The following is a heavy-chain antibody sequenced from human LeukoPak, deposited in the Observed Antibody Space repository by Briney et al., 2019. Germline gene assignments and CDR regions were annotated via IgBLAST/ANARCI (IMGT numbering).Heavy chain of an antibody. Sequence: PSETLSLTCTVSGGSISSSSYYWGWIRQPPGKGLEWIGSTYHSGSTYYNPSLKSRVTISVDTSKNQFSLKLSSVTAADTAVYYCALWGPLDAFDIWGQGTMVTVSS. CDR1: GGSISSSSYY. CDR3: ALWGPLDAFDI. J-gene: IGHJ3*02. V-gene: IGHV4-39*07. D-gene: IGHD3-16*01. CDR2: TYHSGST.